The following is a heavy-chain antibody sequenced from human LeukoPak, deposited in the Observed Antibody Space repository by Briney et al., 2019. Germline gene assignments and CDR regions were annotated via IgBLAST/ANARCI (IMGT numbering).Heavy chain of an antibody. CDR2: ISGSGGST. CDR1: GFTFSSYA. V-gene: IGHV3-23*01. J-gene: IGHJ4*02. CDR3: AKDLNRVITGSFDY. D-gene: IGHD3-16*01. Sequence: GGSLRLSCAASGFTFSSYAMSWVRQAPGKGLEWVSAISGSGGSTYYADSVKGRFTISRDNSKNTLYLQMNSLRAEDTAAYYCAKDLNRVITGSFDYWGQGTLVTVSS.